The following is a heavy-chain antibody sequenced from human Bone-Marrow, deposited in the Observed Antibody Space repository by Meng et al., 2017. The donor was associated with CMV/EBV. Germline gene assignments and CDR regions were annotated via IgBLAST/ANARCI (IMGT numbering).Heavy chain of an antibody. Sequence: GCFSGYYWSWIRKPQGKGLEWIGEINHSGSTNYNPSLKSRVTISVDTSKNQFSLKLSSVTAADTAVYYCARLGEYYDFWSGFTFDYWGQGTLVTVSS. D-gene: IGHD3-3*01. CDR1: GCFSGYY. CDR3: ARLGEYYDFWSGFTFDY. CDR2: INHSGST. J-gene: IGHJ4*02. V-gene: IGHV4-34*01.